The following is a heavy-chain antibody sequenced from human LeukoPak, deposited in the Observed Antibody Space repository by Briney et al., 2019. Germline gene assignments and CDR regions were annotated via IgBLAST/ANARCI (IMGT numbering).Heavy chain of an antibody. Sequence: SVKVSCKASGGTFSSYAISWVRQAPGQGLEWMGRIIPILGIANYAQKFQGRVTITADKSTSTAYMELSSLRSEDTAVYYCARALPSGYLFDYWGQGTLVTVSS. D-gene: IGHD5-18*01. V-gene: IGHV1-69*04. CDR1: GGTFSSYA. CDR3: ARALPSGYLFDY. CDR2: IIPILGIA. J-gene: IGHJ4*02.